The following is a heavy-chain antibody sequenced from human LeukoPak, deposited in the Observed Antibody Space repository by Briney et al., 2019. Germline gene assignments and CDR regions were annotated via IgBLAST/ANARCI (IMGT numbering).Heavy chain of an antibody. CDR3: FTEVPGGGY. V-gene: IGHV3-15*07. CDR2: IKSNSDGGTT. Sequence: GGSLRLSCAASDFTLSNAWMNWVRQAPGKVLEWVGRIKSNSDGGTTNYAAPVKGRFAISRDDSKNTLYLQMNSLKTEDTAMYYCFTEVPGGGYWGQGTLVTVSS. J-gene: IGHJ4*02. CDR1: DFTLSNAW. D-gene: IGHD3-16*01.